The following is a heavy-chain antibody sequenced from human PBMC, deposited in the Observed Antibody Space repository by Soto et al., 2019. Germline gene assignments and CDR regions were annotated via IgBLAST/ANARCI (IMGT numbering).Heavy chain of an antibody. CDR3: ARHRRDYYGSGSYYFDY. V-gene: IGHV5-51*01. D-gene: IGHD3-10*01. J-gene: IGHJ4*02. Sequence: GESLKISCKGSGYSFTSYWIGWVRQMPGKGLEWMGIIYPGDSDTRYSPSFQGQVTISADKSISTAYLQWSSLKASDTAMYYCARHRRDYYGSGSYYFDYWGQGTLVTVSS. CDR2: IYPGDSDT. CDR1: GYSFTSYW.